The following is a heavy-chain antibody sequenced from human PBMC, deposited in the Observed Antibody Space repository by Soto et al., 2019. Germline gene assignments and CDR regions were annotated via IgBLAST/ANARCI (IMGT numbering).Heavy chain of an antibody. Sequence: PSETLSLTCTVSGGSLSSGDYYWSWIRQPPGKGLEWIGYIYYSGSTYYNPSLKSRVTISVDTSKNQFSLKLSSVTAADTAVYYCAREVTAAEGIENWFDPWGQGTLDTVSS. D-gene: IGHD6-13*01. J-gene: IGHJ5*02. CDR3: AREVTAAEGIENWFDP. V-gene: IGHV4-30-4*01. CDR2: IYYSGST. CDR1: GGSLSSGDYY.